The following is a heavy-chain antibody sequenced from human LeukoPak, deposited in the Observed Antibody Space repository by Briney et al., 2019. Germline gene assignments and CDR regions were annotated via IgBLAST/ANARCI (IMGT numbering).Heavy chain of an antibody. Sequence: SETLSLTCTVSGGSISSYYWSWIRQPPGKGLEWIGEINHSGSTNYNSSLKSRVTISVDTSKNQFSLKLNSVTAADTAVYYCATRPDIAATGPGWFDPWGQGTLVTVSS. V-gene: IGHV4-34*01. CDR3: ATRPDIAATGPGWFDP. J-gene: IGHJ5*02. CDR1: GGSISSYY. CDR2: INHSGST. D-gene: IGHD6-13*01.